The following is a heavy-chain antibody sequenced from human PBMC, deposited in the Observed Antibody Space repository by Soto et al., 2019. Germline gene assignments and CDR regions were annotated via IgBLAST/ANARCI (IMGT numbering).Heavy chain of an antibody. CDR1: GSSISNVDYY. CDR2: IYDSGST. D-gene: IGHD6-19*01. CDR3: ARYRRGTGWYYLDY. J-gene: IGHJ4*02. Sequence: PSETLSLTCTVSGSSISNVDYYWSWIRQPPDKDLEWIGYIYDSGSTNYSPSLQSRVTMSIDRSKNQFSLALTSVTAADTAVYFCARYRRGTGWYYLDYWGQGILVTVSS. V-gene: IGHV4-30-4*02.